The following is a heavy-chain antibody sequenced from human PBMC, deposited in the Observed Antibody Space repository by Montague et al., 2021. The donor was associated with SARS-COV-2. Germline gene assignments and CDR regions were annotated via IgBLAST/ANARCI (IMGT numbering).Heavy chain of an antibody. CDR1: GDSISTDYW. CDR3: ARQGSGRSDLAY. Sequence: SETLSLTCVVSGDSISTDYWWTWVRLPPGKGLEWVGEFYRTGSTKYKPSIKSRVSMSVDKSWNQISLRLTSVTAADTAIYYCARQGSGRSDLAYWGQGTLVTVSS. J-gene: IGHJ4*02. V-gene: IGHV4-4*02. CDR2: FYRTGST. D-gene: IGHD1-26*01.